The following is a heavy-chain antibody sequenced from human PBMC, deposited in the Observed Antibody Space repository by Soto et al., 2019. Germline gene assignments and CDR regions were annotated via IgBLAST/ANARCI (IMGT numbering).Heavy chain of an antibody. Sequence: GRSLRLSCAVSGFTFGFYWMSWVRQAPGKGLEWVANIKEDGSEKYYVDSVKGRFTISRDNAKKSLYLQMNSLRADDTAVYYCARINGSPFSDHWGQGSLLTVSS. CDR2: IKEDGSEK. CDR3: ARINGSPFSDH. CDR1: GFTFGFYW. V-gene: IGHV3-7*01. D-gene: IGHD1-26*01. J-gene: IGHJ4*02.